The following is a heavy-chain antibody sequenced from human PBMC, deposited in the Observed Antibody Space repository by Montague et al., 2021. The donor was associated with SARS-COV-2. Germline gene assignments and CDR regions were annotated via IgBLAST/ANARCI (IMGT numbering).Heavy chain of an antibody. CDR2: IYYRGGT. J-gene: IGHJ4*02. CDR1: GGSFTLYY. D-gene: IGHD3-22*01. CDR3: DREKYYSDSSGLRKDYFDY. Sequence: SETLSLTCTVSGGSFTLYYWSWIRQTPGRGLEWIGLIYYRGGTISNPPLKSRVTMSVDTSKNQFSLRLTSVTAADTAVNYCDREKYYSDSSGLRKDYFDYWGQGILVTVSS. V-gene: IGHV4-59*01.